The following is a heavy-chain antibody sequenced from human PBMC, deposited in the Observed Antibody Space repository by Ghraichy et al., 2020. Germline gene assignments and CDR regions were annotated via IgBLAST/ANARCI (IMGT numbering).Heavy chain of an antibody. CDR1: GGSISSYY. J-gene: IGHJ5*02. CDR2: IYTSGST. CDR3: ARDKWLRFLEWYPGPDNWFDP. D-gene: IGHD3-3*01. Sequence: GSLSLTCTVSGGSISSYYWSWIRQPAGKGLEWIGRIYTSGSTNYNPSLKSRVTMSVDTSKNQFSLKLSSVTAADTAVYYCARDKWLRFLEWYPGPDNWFDPWGQGTLVTVSS. V-gene: IGHV4-4*07.